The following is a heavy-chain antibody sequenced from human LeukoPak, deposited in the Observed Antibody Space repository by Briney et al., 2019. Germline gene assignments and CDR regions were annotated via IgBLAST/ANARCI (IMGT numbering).Heavy chain of an antibody. CDR1: GFTFSSYA. CDR3: ARDPEYYYDVPDAFDI. CDR2: ISGSGGST. Sequence: GGSLRLSCAASGFTFSSYAMSWVRQAPGKGLEWVSAISGSGGSTYYADSVKGRFTISRDNSKNTLYLQMNSLRAEDTAVYYCARDPEYYYDVPDAFDIWGQGTMVTVSS. V-gene: IGHV3-23*01. D-gene: IGHD3-22*01. J-gene: IGHJ3*02.